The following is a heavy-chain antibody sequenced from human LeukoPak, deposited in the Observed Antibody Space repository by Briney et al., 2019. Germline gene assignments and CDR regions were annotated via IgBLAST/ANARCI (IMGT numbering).Heavy chain of an antibody. D-gene: IGHD2-21*02. CDR1: GFTFSSYT. Sequence: GGSLRLSCAASGFTFSSYTMNWVRQPPGKGLEWVSNIGTSSTTIYYADSVKGRFTISRDNAKNSLYLQMNSLRADDTAVYYCAKALAYCGGDCNYSYGMDVWGQGTTVTVSS. V-gene: IGHV3-48*01. CDR3: AKALAYCGGDCNYSYGMDV. J-gene: IGHJ6*02. CDR2: IGTSSTTI.